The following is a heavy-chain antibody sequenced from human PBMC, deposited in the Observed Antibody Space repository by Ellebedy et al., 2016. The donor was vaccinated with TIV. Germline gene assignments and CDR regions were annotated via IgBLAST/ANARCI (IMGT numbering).Heavy chain of an antibody. J-gene: IGHJ4*02. CDR1: GYTFTTYY. Sequence: ASVKVSCKASGYTFTTYYIHWVRQAPGQGLEWMGVIFPSGGGTNYAQKFQGRVTMTRDPSASTVYMELSSLRSDDTAVYYCARELSGGYFDYWGQGTLVTVSS. CDR2: IFPSGGGT. D-gene: IGHD2-15*01. CDR3: ARELSGGYFDY. V-gene: IGHV1-46*01.